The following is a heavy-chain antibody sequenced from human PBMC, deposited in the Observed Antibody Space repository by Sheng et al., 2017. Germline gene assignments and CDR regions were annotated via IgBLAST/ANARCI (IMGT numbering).Heavy chain of an antibody. CDR1: GYTFTTYG. CDR3: ARIEWLRDY. Sequence: GAEVKKPGASVKVSCTASGYTFTTYGISWVRQAPGQGLEWMGWISVYNGNXKYAQKLQGRVTMTTDTSTSTAYMELRSLRSDDTAVYYCARIEWLRDYWGQGTRVTVSS. CDR2: ISVYNGNX. D-gene: IGHD3-3*01. V-gene: IGHV1-18*01. J-gene: IGHJ4*02.